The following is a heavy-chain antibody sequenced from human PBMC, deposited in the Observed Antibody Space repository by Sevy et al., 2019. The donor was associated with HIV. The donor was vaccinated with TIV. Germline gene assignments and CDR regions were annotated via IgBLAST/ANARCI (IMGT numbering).Heavy chain of an antibody. CDR2: IWYDGGNK. D-gene: IGHD1-26*01. CDR3: AKEEGGSYWDQDY. Sequence: GGSLRLSCEASGFIFNSYGMHWVRQAPGKGLEWVAVIWYDGGNKYYTDSVRGRFTISRDNSKNTLYLQMNSLRAEDTAVYYCAKEEGGSYWDQDYWGLGTLVTVSS. J-gene: IGHJ4*02. CDR1: GFIFNSYG. V-gene: IGHV3-30*02.